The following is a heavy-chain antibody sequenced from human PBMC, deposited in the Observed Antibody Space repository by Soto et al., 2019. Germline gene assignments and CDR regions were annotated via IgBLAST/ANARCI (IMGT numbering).Heavy chain of an antibody. CDR2: IYYSGST. CDR1: GGSISSGDYY. Sequence: QVQLQESGPGLVKPSQTLSLTCTVSGGSISSGDYYWNWIRQPPGKGLERIGYIYYSGSTYYNPSLKRRVTISVDTSKNQFSLKLSSVTAADTAVYYCARDSYDSSGSSGYSFDYWGQGTLVTVSS. J-gene: IGHJ4*02. CDR3: ARDSYDSSGSSGYSFDY. V-gene: IGHV4-30-4*01. D-gene: IGHD3-22*01.